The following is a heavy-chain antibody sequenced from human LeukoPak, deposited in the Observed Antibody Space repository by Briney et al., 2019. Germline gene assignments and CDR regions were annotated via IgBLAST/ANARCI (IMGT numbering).Heavy chain of an antibody. J-gene: IGHJ6*03. Sequence: PGGSLRLSCAASGFTFSSYAMSWVRQAPGKGLEWVSAISGSGGSTYYADSVKGRFTISRDNSKNTLYLQMNSLRAEDTAVYYCARDVYSSSWCPTYYYYYMDVWGKGTTVTVSS. V-gene: IGHV3-23*01. CDR3: ARDVYSSSWCPTYYYYYMDV. CDR2: ISGSGGST. D-gene: IGHD6-13*01. CDR1: GFTFSSYA.